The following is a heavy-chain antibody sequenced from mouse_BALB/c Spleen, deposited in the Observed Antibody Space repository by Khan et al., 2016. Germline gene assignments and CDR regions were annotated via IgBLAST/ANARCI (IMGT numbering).Heavy chain of an antibody. Sequence: EVQLQESGPGLVKPSQSLSLTCTVTGYSITSDYAWNWIRQFPGNKLEWMGYISYSGSTSYNPSLKSRISITRDTSKNQFFLQLNSVTTEYTATXYCARGTMDYWGQGTSVTVSS. CDR2: ISYSGST. J-gene: IGHJ4*01. V-gene: IGHV3-2*02. CDR3: ARGTMDY. CDR1: GYSITSDYA.